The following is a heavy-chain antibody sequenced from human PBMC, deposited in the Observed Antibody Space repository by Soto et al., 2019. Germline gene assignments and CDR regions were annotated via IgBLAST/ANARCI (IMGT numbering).Heavy chain of an antibody. J-gene: IGHJ6*02. CDR1: GFTFSSYG. CDR2: IWYDGSNK. CDR3: ARDQPDYGDYYYYGMDV. Sequence: LRLSCAASGFTFSSYGMHWVRQAPGKGLEWVAVIWYDGSNKYYADSVKGRFTISRDNSKNTLYLQMNSLRAEDTAVYYCARDQPDYGDYYYYGMDVWGQGTTVTVSS. V-gene: IGHV3-33*01. D-gene: IGHD4-17*01.